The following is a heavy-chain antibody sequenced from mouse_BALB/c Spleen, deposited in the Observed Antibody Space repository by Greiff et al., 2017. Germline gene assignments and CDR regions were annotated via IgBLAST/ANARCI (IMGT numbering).Heavy chain of an antibody. CDR3: ARDSGPNYYAMDY. CDR2: INRNGGST. V-gene: IGHV5-6-3*01. CDR1: GFTFSSYG. J-gene: IGHJ4*01. D-gene: IGHD1-3*01. Sequence: EVQLVESGGGLVQPGGSLKLSCAASGFTFSSYGMSWVRQTPDKRLELVATINRNGGSTYYPDSVKGRFTISRDNAKNTLYLQMSSLKSEDTAMYYCARDSGPNYYAMDYWGQGTSVTVSS.